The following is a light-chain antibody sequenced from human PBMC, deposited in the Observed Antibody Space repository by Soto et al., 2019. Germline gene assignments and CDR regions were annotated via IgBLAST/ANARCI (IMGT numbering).Light chain of an antibody. V-gene: IGKV3-11*01. CDR1: QSVSNY. J-gene: IGKJ4*01. CDR2: DAS. Sequence: EIVLTQSPATLSLSPGEGATLSCRASQSVSNYLAWYQQKPGQAPRLLVYDASNRATGIPARFSGSGSGTDFTLTISSLESEDFAVYYCQQRVNRVTFGGGTKVDIK. CDR3: QQRVNRVT.